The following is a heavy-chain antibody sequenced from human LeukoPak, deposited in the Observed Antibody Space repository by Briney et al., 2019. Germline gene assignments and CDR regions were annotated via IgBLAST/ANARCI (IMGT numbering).Heavy chain of an antibody. CDR2: IYYSGST. J-gene: IGHJ2*01. Sequence: SETLALTCTVSGGSISSSSYYWGWIRQPPGKGLEWIGYIYYSGSTNYNPSLKSRVTISVDTSKNQFSLKLSSVTAADTAVYYCARATGVVPAAGAWYFDLWGRGTLVTVSS. V-gene: IGHV4-61*05. CDR3: ARATGVVPAAGAWYFDL. CDR1: GGSISSSSYY. D-gene: IGHD2-2*01.